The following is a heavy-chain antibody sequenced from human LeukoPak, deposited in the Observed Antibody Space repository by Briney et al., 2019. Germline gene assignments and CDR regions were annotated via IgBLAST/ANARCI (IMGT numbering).Heavy chain of an antibody. CDR3: ARDQVVVAATSWFDP. J-gene: IGHJ5*02. Sequence: GGSLRLSCAASGFTFSSYAMHWVRQAPGKGLEWVAVISYDGSNKYYADSVKGRFTISRDNSKNTLYLQMNSLRAEDTAVYYCARDQVVVAATSWFDPWGQGTLVTVSS. CDR1: GFTFSSYA. D-gene: IGHD2-15*01. V-gene: IGHV3-30*04. CDR2: ISYDGSNK.